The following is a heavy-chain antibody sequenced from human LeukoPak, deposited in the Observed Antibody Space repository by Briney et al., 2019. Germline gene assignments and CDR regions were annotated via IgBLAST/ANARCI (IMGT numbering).Heavy chain of an antibody. CDR1: GGSISSGDDY. CDR3: AKDLAVVVVPGRDDYYYRMDV. V-gene: IGHV4-30-4*01. J-gene: IGHJ6*02. CDR2: IYYSRST. D-gene: IGHD2-15*01. Sequence: PSQTLSLTCTVSGGSISSGDDYWRWIRQPPGKGLERIGYIYYSRSTYYNSYVKIRVTISVDTSKTQSAHEQSAVTAAGTALYYSAKDLAVVVVPGRDDYYYRMDVWGQGTTVTVSS.